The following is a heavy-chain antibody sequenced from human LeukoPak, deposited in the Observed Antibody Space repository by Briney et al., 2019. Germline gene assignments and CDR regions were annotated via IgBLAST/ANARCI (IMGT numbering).Heavy chain of an antibody. V-gene: IGHV3-23*01. D-gene: IGHD2-15*01. CDR2: ISGGGGST. CDR3: VRISSLVVVAATVDY. Sequence: GGSLRLSCAGSGFSFSFPFNYHAMSWVRQAPGKGLEWVSGISGGGGSTYYADSVKGRFTISRDNSKNTLYLQMNSLRAEGTAVYYCVRISSLVVVAATVDYWGQGTLVTVSS. J-gene: IGHJ4*02. CDR1: GFSFSFPFNYHA.